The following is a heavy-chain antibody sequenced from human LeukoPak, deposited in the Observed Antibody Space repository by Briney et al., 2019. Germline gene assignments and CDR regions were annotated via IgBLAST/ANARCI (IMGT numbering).Heavy chain of an antibody. CDR1: GGSFSGYY. CDR2: IYYSGST. Sequence: PSETLSLTCPVYGGSFSGYYWSWIRQPPGKGLEWIGSIYYSGSTYYNPSLKSRVTISVDTSKNQFSLKLSSVTAADTAVYYCASNYYYGSGSYDWGQGTLVTVTS. J-gene: IGHJ4*02. V-gene: IGHV4-34*01. D-gene: IGHD3-10*01. CDR3: ASNYYYGSGSYD.